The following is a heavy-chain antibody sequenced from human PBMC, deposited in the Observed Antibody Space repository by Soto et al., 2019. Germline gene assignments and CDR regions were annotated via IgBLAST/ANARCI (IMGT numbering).Heavy chain of an antibody. CDR2: INPKSGGT. CDR3: ARGDSTDCSNGVCSFFYNHDMDV. J-gene: IGHJ6*02. Sequence: ASVKVSCKASGYSFTGYHIHWVRQAPGQGLEWLGRINPKSGGTSTAQKFQGWVTMTTDTSISTASMELTRLTSDDTAIYYCARGDSTDCSNGVCSFFYNHDMDVWGQGTTGTVSS. CDR1: GYSFTGYH. V-gene: IGHV1-2*04. D-gene: IGHD2-8*01.